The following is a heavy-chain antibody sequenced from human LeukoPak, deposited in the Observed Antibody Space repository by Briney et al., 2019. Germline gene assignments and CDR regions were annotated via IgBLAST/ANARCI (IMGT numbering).Heavy chain of an antibody. J-gene: IGHJ5*02. CDR1: GFTFSNYY. D-gene: IGHD5-12*01. CDR3: ARDLDGYRSGNGA. Sequence: GGSLRLSCAASGFTFSNYYMSWIRQAPGKGLEWVSYISSSSSYTNYADSVKGRFTISRDNAKNTLYLQMNSLRAKDTAVYYCARDLDGYRSGNGAWGQGTLVTVSS. CDR2: ISSSSSYT. V-gene: IGHV3-11*06.